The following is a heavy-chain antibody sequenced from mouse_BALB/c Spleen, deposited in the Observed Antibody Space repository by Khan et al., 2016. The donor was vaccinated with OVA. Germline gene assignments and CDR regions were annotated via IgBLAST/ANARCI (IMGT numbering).Heavy chain of an antibody. CDR1: GYTFTNYG. V-gene: IGHV9-3-1*01. J-gene: IGHJ4*01. CDR2: INTYTGEP. Sequence: QIQLVQSGPELKKPGETVKISCKASGYTFTNYGMNWVKQSPGKALKWMGWINTYTGEPTYADDFKGRFAFSLETSASTAYLQINNLKNEDTATYFCARPPDFAYCLDHWGQGTSVTVSS. CDR3: ARPPDFAYCLDH.